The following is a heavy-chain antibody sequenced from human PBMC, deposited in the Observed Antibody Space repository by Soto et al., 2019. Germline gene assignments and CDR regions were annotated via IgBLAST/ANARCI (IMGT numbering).Heavy chain of an antibody. V-gene: IGHV3-53*04. J-gene: IGHJ5*02. Sequence: EVQLVESGGGLVQPGGSLRLSCAASGFTVSSNYMSWVRQAPGKGLEWVSVIYSGGSTYYADSVKGRFTISRHNSKNTLYLQMNSLRADDTAVYYCARGGRYCSGGSCYSRWFDPWGQGTLVTVS. CDR3: ARGGRYCSGGSCYSRWFDP. CDR2: IYSGGST. CDR1: GFTVSSNY. D-gene: IGHD2-15*01.